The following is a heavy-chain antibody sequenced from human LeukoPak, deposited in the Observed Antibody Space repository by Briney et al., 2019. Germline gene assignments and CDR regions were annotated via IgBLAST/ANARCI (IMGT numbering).Heavy chain of an antibody. Sequence: SETLSLTCTVSGDSISSFYWNWIRQPAGKGLEWIGRVFRNGDTTYKPSLKSRVSMSVDTSQNQFSLNLSAVTAADTATYYCARAPFASYNFDYWGQGHLVTVSS. J-gene: IGHJ4*02. CDR1: GDSISSFY. CDR2: VFRNGDT. D-gene: IGHD4-11*01. V-gene: IGHV4-4*07. CDR3: ARAPFASYNFDY.